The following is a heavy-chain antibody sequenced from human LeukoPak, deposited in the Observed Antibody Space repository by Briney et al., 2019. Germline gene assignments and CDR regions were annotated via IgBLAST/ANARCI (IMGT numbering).Heavy chain of an antibody. CDR3: AREGGTGGYFDY. CDR2: ISSSGSTI. V-gene: IGHV3-48*03. J-gene: IGHJ4*02. D-gene: IGHD2-15*01. CDR1: GFTFRSYE. Sequence: GSPRLSCAASGFTFRSYEMNWVRQAPGKGLEWVSYISSSGSTIYYADSVKGRFTISRDNAKNSLYLQMNSLRAEDTAVYYCAREGGTGGYFDYWGQGTLVTVSS.